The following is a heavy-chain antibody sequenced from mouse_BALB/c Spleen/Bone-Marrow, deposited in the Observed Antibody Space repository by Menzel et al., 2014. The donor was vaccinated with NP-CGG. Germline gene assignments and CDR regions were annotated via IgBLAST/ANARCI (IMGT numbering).Heavy chain of an antibody. J-gene: IGHJ3*01. Sequence: EVNLVESGGGLVQPGGSLKLSCAASGFTFSSYITSWVRQTPEKRLEWVAYISNGGGSIYYPDSVKGRFTISRDNDKNTLSQQMSDLKSEDTAMYYCASHYYDSSPFAYWSQATPATVS. V-gene: IGHV5-12-2*01. D-gene: IGHD1-1*01. CDR3: ASHYYDSSPFAY. CDR2: ISNGGGSI. CDR1: GFTFSSYI.